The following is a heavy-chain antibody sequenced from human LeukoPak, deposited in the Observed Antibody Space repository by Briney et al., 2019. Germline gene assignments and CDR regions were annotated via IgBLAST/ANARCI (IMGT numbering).Heavy chain of an antibody. CDR2: IKQDGSEK. CDR1: GFTFSSYW. V-gene: IGHV3-7*01. J-gene: IGHJ4*02. Sequence: PGGSLRLSCAASGFTFSSYWMSWVRQAPGKGLEWVANIKQDGSEKYYVDSVKGRFTISRDNAKNSLYLQMNSLRAEDTAVYYCAGDLRFLEWLLFDYWGQGTLVTVSS. CDR3: AGDLRFLEWLLFDY. D-gene: IGHD3-3*01.